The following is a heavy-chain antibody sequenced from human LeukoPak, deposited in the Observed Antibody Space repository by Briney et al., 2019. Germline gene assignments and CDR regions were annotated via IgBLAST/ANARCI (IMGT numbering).Heavy chain of an antibody. CDR1: GYTFTSYG. CDR2: ISAYNGNT. D-gene: IGHD3-22*01. J-gene: IGHJ4*02. Sequence: GASVKVSCKASGYTFTSYGISWVRQAPGQGLEWMGWISAYNGNTNHAQKLQGRVTMTTDTSTSTAYMELRSLRSDDTAVYYCARVRSYDSSGYPLDYWGQGTLVTVS. V-gene: IGHV1-18*01. CDR3: ARVRSYDSSGYPLDY.